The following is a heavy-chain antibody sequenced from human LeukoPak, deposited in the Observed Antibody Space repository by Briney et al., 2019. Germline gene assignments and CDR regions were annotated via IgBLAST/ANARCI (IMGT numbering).Heavy chain of an antibody. CDR3: ARDYMWSLDI. V-gene: IGHV3-7*05. Sequence: HPGGSLRLSCAASGFSFNVFWMSWVRQAPGKGLEWVAKIKEDGSDKYYMDSVKGRFIISRDNAKNSLYLQMNSLRAEDTAVYFCARDYMWSLDIWGQGAMVTVFS. CDR2: IKEDGSDK. CDR1: GFSFNVFW. D-gene: IGHD2-21*01. J-gene: IGHJ3*02.